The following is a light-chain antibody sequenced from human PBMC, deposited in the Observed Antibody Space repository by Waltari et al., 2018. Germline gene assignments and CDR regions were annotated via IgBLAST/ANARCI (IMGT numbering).Light chain of an antibody. CDR1: QSVSSSY. CDR3: QQYGSSTGT. J-gene: IGKJ1*01. Sequence: EIVLTQSPGTLSLSPGERATLSCRASQSVSSSYLAWYQQKHGQAPRLLIYGASSRATGIPDRFSGSGSGTDFTLNISRLEPEDCAVYYCQQYGSSTGTFGQGTKVEIK. CDR2: GAS. V-gene: IGKV3-20*01.